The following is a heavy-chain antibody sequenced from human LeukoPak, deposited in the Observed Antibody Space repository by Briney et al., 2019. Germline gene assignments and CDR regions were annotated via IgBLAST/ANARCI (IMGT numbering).Heavy chain of an antibody. CDR3: ARAPSYLYYYYYVDV. V-gene: IGHV1-69*05. CDR2: IIPIFGTA. D-gene: IGHD3-10*01. Sequence: SVKVSCKASAGTFSSYAISWVRQAPGQGLEWVGGIIPIFGTANCAQKFQGRVTITTDESTSTAYMELSSLRSEDTAVYYCARAPSYLYYYYYVDVWGKGTTVTVSS. J-gene: IGHJ6*03. CDR1: AGTFSSYA.